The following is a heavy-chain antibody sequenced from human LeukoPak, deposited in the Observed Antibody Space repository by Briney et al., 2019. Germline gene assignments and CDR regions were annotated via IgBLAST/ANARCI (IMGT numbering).Heavy chain of an antibody. CDR2: INPNSGGT. D-gene: IGHD3-16*01. Sequence: ASVKVSCKASGYTFTGYYMHWVRQAPGQGLEWVGWINPNSGGTNYAQKFQGWVTMTRDTSISTAYMELSRLRSDDTAVYYCAREIRLGASRLDYWGQGTLVTVSS. CDR1: GYTFTGYY. V-gene: IGHV1-2*04. CDR3: AREIRLGASRLDY. J-gene: IGHJ4*02.